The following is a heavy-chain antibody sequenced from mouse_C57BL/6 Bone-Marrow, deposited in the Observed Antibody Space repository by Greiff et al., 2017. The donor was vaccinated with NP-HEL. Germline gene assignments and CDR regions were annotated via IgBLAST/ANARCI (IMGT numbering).Heavy chain of an antibody. J-gene: IGHJ4*01. CDR1: GYTFTSYW. V-gene: IGHV1-69*01. CDR2: IDPSDSYT. Sequence: QVQLQQPGAELVMPGASVKLSCKASGYTFTSYWMHWVKQRPGQGLEWIGEIDPSDSYTNYNQKFKGKSTLTVDKSSSTAYMQLSSLTSEDSAVYYCAREGTGTGAMDYWGQGTSVTVSS. D-gene: IGHD4-1*01. CDR3: AREGTGTGAMDY.